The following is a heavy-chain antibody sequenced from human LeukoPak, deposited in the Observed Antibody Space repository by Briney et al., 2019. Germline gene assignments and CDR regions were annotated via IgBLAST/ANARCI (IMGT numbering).Heavy chain of an antibody. V-gene: IGHV3-13*01. CDR2: IGIAGDT. CDR1: GFTFSSYD. J-gene: IGHJ4*02. CDR3: ARADYYDSSGYYWFDY. D-gene: IGHD3-22*01. Sequence: PGGSLRLFCAASGFTFSSYDMHWVRQATGKGLEWVSTIGIAGDTYYLGSVKGRFTISRENAKKSMYLQMNSLRAEDTAVYYCARADYYDSSGYYWFDYWGQGTLVTVSS.